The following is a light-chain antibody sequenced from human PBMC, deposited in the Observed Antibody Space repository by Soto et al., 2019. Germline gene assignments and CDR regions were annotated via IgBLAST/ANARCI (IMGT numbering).Light chain of an antibody. Sequence: QSVLTQPPSASGTPGQRVTISCSGSRSNIGSNYVYWYQQFPGTAPKLLIYSNDQRPSGVPDRFFGLKSGTSASLVISGLRSEDEADYYCAAWDDSLSSPVFGGGTKLTVL. CDR1: RSNIGSNY. J-gene: IGLJ2*01. CDR3: AAWDDSLSSPV. CDR2: SND. V-gene: IGLV1-47*02.